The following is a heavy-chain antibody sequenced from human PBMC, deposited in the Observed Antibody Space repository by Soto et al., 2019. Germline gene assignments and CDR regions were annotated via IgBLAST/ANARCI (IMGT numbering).Heavy chain of an antibody. CDR3: AKPGLVRTWDYMDL. J-gene: IGHJ6*03. V-gene: IGHV3-23*01. Sequence: PGGSLRLSCAASGFTFSSYAMTWVRQAPGKGLEWVSGITDTGGNTYYANSVKGRFTISRDNSKNTLSLQMIGLRAEDTAVYYCAKPGLVRTWDYMDLWGKGTTVTVSS. CDR1: GFTFSSYA. D-gene: IGHD1-26*01. CDR2: ITDTGGNT.